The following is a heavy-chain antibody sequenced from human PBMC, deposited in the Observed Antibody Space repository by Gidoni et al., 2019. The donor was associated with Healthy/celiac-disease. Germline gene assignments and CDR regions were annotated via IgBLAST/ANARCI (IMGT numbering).Heavy chain of an antibody. J-gene: IGHJ5*02. Sequence: EVQLVESGGVLVQPGGSLRLSFASSGFTFSSYSMSWVRQASGKGLEWVSAISGSGGSTYYADSVKGRFTISRDNSKNTLYLQMNSLRAEDTAVYNCAKDSTHNWGGNWFDPWGQGTLVTVSS. CDR3: AKDSTHNWGGNWFDP. D-gene: IGHD7-27*01. V-gene: IGHV3-23*04. CDR1: GFTFSSYS. CDR2: ISGSGGST.